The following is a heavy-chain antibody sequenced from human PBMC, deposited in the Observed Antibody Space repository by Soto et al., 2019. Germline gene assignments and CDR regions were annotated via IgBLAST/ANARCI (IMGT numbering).Heavy chain of an antibody. Sequence: GASVKVSCKASGYTFTSYYMHWVRQAPGQGLEWMGIINPSGGSTSYAQKFQGRVTMTRDTSTSTVYMELSSLRSEDTAVYYCARVSSPYCGGDCSEYFQHWGQGTLVTVSS. J-gene: IGHJ1*01. CDR1: GYTFTSYY. D-gene: IGHD2-21*02. CDR2: INPSGGST. V-gene: IGHV1-46*01. CDR3: ARVSSPYCGGDCSEYFQH.